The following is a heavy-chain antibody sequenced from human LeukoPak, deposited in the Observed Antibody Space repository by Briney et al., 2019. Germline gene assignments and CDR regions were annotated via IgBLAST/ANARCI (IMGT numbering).Heavy chain of an antibody. CDR3: AREGPRGNSQFDY. Sequence: GGSLGLSCAASRFTFSSYGMHWVRQASGKGLEWVALIWYDGSNKYYTDSVKGRLTISRDNSKNTLYLQMNGLRAEDTAIYYCAREGPRGNSQFDYWGQGTLVTVSS. D-gene: IGHD2/OR15-2a*01. V-gene: IGHV3-33*01. CDR2: IWYDGSNK. J-gene: IGHJ4*02. CDR1: RFTFSSYG.